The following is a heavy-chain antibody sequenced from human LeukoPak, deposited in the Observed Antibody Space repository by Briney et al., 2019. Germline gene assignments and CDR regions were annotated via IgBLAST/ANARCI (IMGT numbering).Heavy chain of an antibody. J-gene: IGHJ5*02. Sequence: NPSETLPLTCTVSGYSISSGNYWGWIRQPPGKGLEWMGSIDHSGSIYYNPSLKSRVTISVDTSKNQFSLKVSSVTAADTAVYYCARVPRLRYFDWHHYPWGQGTLVTVSS. CDR1: GYSISSGNY. D-gene: IGHD3-9*01. CDR2: IDHSGSI. CDR3: ARVPRLRYFDWHHYP. V-gene: IGHV4-38-2*02.